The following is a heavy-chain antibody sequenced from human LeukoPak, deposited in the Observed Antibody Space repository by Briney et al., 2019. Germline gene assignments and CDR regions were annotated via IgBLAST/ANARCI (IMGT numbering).Heavy chain of an antibody. D-gene: IGHD6-19*01. V-gene: IGHV5-51*01. J-gene: IGHJ6*02. CDR2: IYPGDSDT. CDR3: ATGMGEERYSSGWYNYYYYGMDV. Sequence: GESLKISCKGSGYSFTSYWIGWVRLMPGKGLEWMGIIYPGDSDTRYSPSFQGQVTISADKSISTAYLQWSSLKASDTAMYYCATGMGEERYSSGWYNYYYYGMDVWGQGTTVTVSS. CDR1: GYSFTSYW.